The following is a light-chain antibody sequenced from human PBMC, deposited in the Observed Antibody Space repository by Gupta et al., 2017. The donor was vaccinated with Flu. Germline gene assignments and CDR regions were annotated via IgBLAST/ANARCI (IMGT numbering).Light chain of an antibody. CDR2: KTD. CDR1: AGAVIRDYY. CDR3: LIMYGGAWV. Sequence: QTVVTLEPSLTVSPGRTHTLTCSSSAGAVIRDYYPNWFQQKPGQPPRPLIYKTDKKHSCTPARFSGSLLGGKAALTLSGAQPEDEADYFCLIMYGGAWVFGGGTKLTVL. V-gene: IGLV7-43*01. J-gene: IGLJ3*02.